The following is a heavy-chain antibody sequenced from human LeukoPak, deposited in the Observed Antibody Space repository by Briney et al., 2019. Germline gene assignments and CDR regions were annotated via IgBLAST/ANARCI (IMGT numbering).Heavy chain of an antibody. CDR1: GGSISSGDYY. Sequence: SETLSLTCTVSGGSISSGDYYWSWIRQPPGKGLEWIGYIYYSGSTYYNPSLKSRVTISVDTSKNQFSLKLSSVTAADTAVYYCARFRSLLRAFDIWGQGTMVTVSS. J-gene: IGHJ3*02. CDR3: ARFRSLLRAFDI. D-gene: IGHD1-26*01. V-gene: IGHV4-30-4*08. CDR2: IYYSGST.